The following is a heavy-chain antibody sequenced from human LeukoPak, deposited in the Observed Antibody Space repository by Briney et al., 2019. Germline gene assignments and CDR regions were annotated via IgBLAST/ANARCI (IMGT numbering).Heavy chain of an antibody. CDR1: GFTFSSYA. CDR3: ARGNQPKWLRSPDAFDI. Sequence: PGGSLRLSCAASGFTFSSYAMHWVRQAPGKGLEWVAVISYDGSNKYYADSVKGRFTISRDNSKNTLYLQMNSLRAEDTAVYYCARGNQPKWLRSPDAFDIWGQGTMVTVSS. D-gene: IGHD5-12*01. V-gene: IGHV3-30-3*01. CDR2: ISYDGSNK. J-gene: IGHJ3*02.